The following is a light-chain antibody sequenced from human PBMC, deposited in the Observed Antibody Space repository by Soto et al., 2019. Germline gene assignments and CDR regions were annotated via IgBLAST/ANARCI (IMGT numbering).Light chain of an antibody. J-gene: IGKJ2*01. Sequence: DIQMTQSPSTLSASVGDRVTITCRASQSISNWLAWYQQKPGKAPKRLIYKASILESGVPSRFGDRRSETEFTLSIKRMQPDDFAPYYCQQCDSYSPTFGQGNRLEI. V-gene: IGKV1-5*03. CDR3: QQCDSYSPT. CDR2: KAS. CDR1: QSISNW.